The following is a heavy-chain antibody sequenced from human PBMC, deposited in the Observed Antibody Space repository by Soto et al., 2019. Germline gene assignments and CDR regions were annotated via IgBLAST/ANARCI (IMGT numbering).Heavy chain of an antibody. CDR2: INASGGST. V-gene: IGHV1-46*03. CDR3: ARDISSTTVTTNLGY. Sequence: QVQLVQSGAEVKKPGASVKVSCKASGYTFTSYYMHWVRQAPGQGLEWMGIINASGGSTSYAQKFQGRVTMTRDTSTSTVYMELSSLRSEDTAVYYCARDISSTTVTTNLGYWGQGTLVTVSS. CDR1: GYTFTSYY. D-gene: IGHD4-17*01. J-gene: IGHJ4*02.